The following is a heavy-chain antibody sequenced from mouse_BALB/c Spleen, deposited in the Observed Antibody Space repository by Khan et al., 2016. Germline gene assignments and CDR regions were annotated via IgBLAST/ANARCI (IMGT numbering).Heavy chain of an antibody. V-gene: IGHV1S135*01. J-gene: IGHJ3*01. D-gene: IGHD2-1*01. CDR3: ARWDGNYVPFAY. CDR2: IDPYNGVS. Sequence: VQLQQSGPELVKPGASVKVSCKGSGYAFTTYNMYWVKQSHGKSLEWIGYIDPYNGVSSYNQKFKDKATLTVDESSSTAYMHINSLTSEDSAVYYCARWDGNYVPFAYWGQGTLVTVSA. CDR1: GYAFTTYN.